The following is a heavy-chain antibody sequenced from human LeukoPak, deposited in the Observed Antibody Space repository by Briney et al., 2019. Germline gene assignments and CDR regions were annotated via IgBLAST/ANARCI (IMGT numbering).Heavy chain of an antibody. CDR1: GYSISSGYY. J-gene: IGHJ4*02. V-gene: IGHV4-38-2*02. Sequence: PSETLSLTCTVSGYSISSGYYWGWIRQPPGKGLEWIGSIYHSGSTYYNPSLKSRVTISVDTSKNQSSLKLSSVTAADTAVYYCATTTVRTGYWGQGTLVTVSS. CDR2: IYHSGST. CDR3: ATTTVRTGY. D-gene: IGHD4-17*01.